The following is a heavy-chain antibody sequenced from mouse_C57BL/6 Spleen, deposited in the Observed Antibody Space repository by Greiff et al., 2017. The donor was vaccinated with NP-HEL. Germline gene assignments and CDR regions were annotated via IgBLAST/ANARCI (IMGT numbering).Heavy chain of an antibody. J-gene: IGHJ2*01. CDR3: ARQGANWAFCDY. CDR1: GFTFSSYT. D-gene: IGHD4-1*01. CDR2: ISGGGGNT. V-gene: IGHV5-9*01. Sequence: DVMLVESGGGLVKPGGSLKLSCAASGFTFSSYTMSWVRQTPEKRLEWVATISGGGGNTYYPDSVKGRLTISRDNAKNTLYLQMSSLRSEDTALYYCARQGANWAFCDYWGQGTTLTVSS.